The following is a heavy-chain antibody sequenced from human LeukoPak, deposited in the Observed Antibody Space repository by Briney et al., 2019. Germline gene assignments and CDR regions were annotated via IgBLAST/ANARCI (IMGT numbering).Heavy chain of an antibody. CDR2: IRYDGSNK. V-gene: IGHV3-30*02. D-gene: IGHD2-21*02. CDR1: GFTFSSYG. CDR3: AKDPRCGGDCYSDDY. J-gene: IGHJ4*02. Sequence: GGSLRLSCAASGFTFSSYGMHWVRQAPGKGLEWVAFIRYDGSNKYYADSVKGRFTISRDNSKNTLYLQMNSLRAEDTPVYYCAKDPRCGGDCYSDDYWGQGTLVTVSS.